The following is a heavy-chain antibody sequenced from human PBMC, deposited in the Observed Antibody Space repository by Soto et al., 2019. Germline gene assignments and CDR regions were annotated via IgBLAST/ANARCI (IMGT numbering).Heavy chain of an antibody. CDR1: GGTFSSYA. CDR2: IIPIFGTA. V-gene: IGHV1-69*01. J-gene: IGHJ6*02. CDR3: ARARIAAAGTYYYYYGMDV. Sequence: QVQLVQSGAEVKKPGSSVKVSCTASGGTFSSYAISWVRQAPGQGLEWMGGIIPIFGTANYAQKFQGRVTITADESTSTAYMELSSLGSEDTAVYYCARARIAAAGTYYYYYGMDVWCQGTTVTVSS. D-gene: IGHD6-13*01.